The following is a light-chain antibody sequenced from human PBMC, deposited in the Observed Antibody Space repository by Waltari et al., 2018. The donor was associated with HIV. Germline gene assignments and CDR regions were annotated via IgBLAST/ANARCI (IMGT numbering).Light chain of an antibody. CDR2: EGT. V-gene: IGLV2-23*01. CDR1: NNDVGSFTF. J-gene: IGLJ1*01. Sequence: QSALTQPASVSGSPGQSITISCAGSNNDVGSFTFVSWYQQHPGKVPTLMIYEGTKRPGGVSHRFSGSTSGNTASLTISGLQAEDEADYYCCSYAGNRIYVFGHGTRVTVL. CDR3: CSYAGNRIYV.